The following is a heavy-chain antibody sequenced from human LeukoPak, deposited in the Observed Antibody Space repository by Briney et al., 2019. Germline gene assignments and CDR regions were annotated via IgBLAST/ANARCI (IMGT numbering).Heavy chain of an antibody. Sequence: ASVKVSCKASGYSFTSYYMHWVRQAPGQGLEWMGMINHSGGSTSYAQKFQGRVTMTRDTSTSTVYMELSSLRSEDTAVHYCARELRGYSYGLYSDYYYYGMDVWGQGTTVTVSS. J-gene: IGHJ6*02. CDR2: INHSGGST. CDR3: ARELRGYSYGLYSDYYYYGMDV. V-gene: IGHV1-46*01. CDR1: GYSFTSYY. D-gene: IGHD5-18*01.